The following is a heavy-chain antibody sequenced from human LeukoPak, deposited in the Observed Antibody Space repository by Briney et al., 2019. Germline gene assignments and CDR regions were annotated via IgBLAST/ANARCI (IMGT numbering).Heavy chain of an antibody. Sequence: ASVKVSCKASGYTFTDYYIHWVRQAPGQGLEWMGWINPHNGGTNYAQNFQDRVTMTRDTSISTAYMDLSRLRSDDTAVYYCARGSWFGDLLYAQPAYYFDYWGQGTLVTVSS. CDR1: GYTFTDYY. V-gene: IGHV1-2*02. D-gene: IGHD3-10*01. J-gene: IGHJ4*02. CDR2: INPHNGGT. CDR3: ARGSWFGDLLYAQPAYYFDY.